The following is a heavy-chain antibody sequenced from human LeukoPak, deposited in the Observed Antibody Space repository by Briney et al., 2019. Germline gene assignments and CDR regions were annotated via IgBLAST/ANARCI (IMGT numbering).Heavy chain of an antibody. D-gene: IGHD5-12*01. CDR2: IRYDGSNK. Sequence: PGGSLRHSCAASGFTFSSYGMHWVRQAPGKGLEWVAFIRYDGSNKYYADSVKGRFTISRDNSKNTLYLQMNSLRAEDTAVYYCAGGSGYDDWQRYWGQGTLVTVSS. CDR1: GFTFSSYG. V-gene: IGHV3-30*02. CDR3: AGGSGYDDWQRY. J-gene: IGHJ4*02.